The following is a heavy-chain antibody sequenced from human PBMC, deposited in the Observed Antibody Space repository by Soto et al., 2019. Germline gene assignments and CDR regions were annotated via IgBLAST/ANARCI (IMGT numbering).Heavy chain of an antibody. CDR3: ARGGSRRVVAAAGPFDP. V-gene: IGHV4-34*01. CDR1: GGSFSGYY. J-gene: IGHJ5*02. Sequence: PSETLSLTCAVYGGSFSGYYWSWIRQPPGKGLEWIGEINHSGSTNYNPSLKSRVTISVDTSKNQFSLKLSSVTAADTAVYYCARGGSRRVVAAAGPFDPWGQGTLVTVSS. D-gene: IGHD2-15*01. CDR2: INHSGST.